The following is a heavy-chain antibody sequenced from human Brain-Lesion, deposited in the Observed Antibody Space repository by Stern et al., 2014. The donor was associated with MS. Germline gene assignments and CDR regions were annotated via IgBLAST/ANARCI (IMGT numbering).Heavy chain of an antibody. V-gene: IGHV1-2*04. CDR1: GYTFTGYY. CDR3: ATYYYDSTGYNDF. Sequence: QVPLVQSGAEVKKPAASVKVSCKASGYTFTGYYMPWVRQAPGQGLEWLGWVNPKSGGTNYAQKLQGWVTMTKDTSINTAYMELSRLRSDDTAVYYCATYYYDSTGYNDFWGQGTLVTVSS. J-gene: IGHJ4*02. CDR2: VNPKSGGT. D-gene: IGHD3-22*01.